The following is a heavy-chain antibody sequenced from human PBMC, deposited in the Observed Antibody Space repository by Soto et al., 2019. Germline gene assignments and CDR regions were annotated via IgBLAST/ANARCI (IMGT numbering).Heavy chain of an antibody. CDR3: ARGLSYYDSSGLDV. CDR1: GDSISTDY. J-gene: IGHJ6*02. CDR2: IYYGGST. V-gene: IGHV4-59*12. D-gene: IGHD3-22*01. Sequence: SETLSLTCTVSGDSISTDYWSWIRQSPGKGLEWIGFIYYGGSTNYNPSLKSRVTISVDTSKNQFSLKLSSVTAADTAVYYCARGLSYYDSSGLDVSGQGTTVTVSS.